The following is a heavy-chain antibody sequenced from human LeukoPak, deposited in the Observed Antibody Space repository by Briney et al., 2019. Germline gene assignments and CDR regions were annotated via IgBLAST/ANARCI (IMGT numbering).Heavy chain of an antibody. CDR2: IYYSGST. V-gene: IGHV4-31*03. CDR3: ARGNEDGGRAFDI. Sequence: KSSQTLCLTCTASGFTISSGGDYCIWIRQQPGKGLEWIGDIYYSGSTFYNPSLKSRVTISVDTSKNQFSLKLRPRADDAAVVYYWARGNEDGGRAFDIWGQGTLVTVSS. CDR1: GFTISSGGDY. J-gene: IGHJ3*02. D-gene: IGHD3-16*01.